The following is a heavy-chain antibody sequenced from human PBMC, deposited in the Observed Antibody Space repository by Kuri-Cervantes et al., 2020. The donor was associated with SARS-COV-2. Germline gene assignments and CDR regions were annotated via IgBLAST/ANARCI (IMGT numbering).Heavy chain of an antibody. V-gene: IGHV3-53*01. Sequence: LSLTCAASGFTVSSNYMSWVRQAPGKGLEWVSVIYSGGSTYYADSVKGRFTISRDNSKNTLYLQMNSLRAEDTALYYCSRAGPGVSWDFWGQGTLVTVSS. CDR2: IYSGGST. D-gene: IGHD2-8*01. J-gene: IGHJ4*02. CDR3: SRAGPGVSWDF. CDR1: GFTVSSNY.